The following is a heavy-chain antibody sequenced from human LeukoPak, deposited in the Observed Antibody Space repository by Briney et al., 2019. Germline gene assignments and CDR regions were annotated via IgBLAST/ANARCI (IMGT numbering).Heavy chain of an antibody. D-gene: IGHD3-9*01. CDR1: GFSVSSNY. V-gene: IGHV3-66*04. CDR2: IYSDGST. Sequence: GGSLRLSCAVFGFSVSSNYVNWVRQAPGKGLELVSVIYSDGSTYYVDSVKGRFTISRDNSKNTVYLQMNSLRAEDTAVYYCARRLFDRGVYLAAIDPWGQGTLVTVSS. CDR3: ARRLFDRGVYLAAIDP. J-gene: IGHJ5*02.